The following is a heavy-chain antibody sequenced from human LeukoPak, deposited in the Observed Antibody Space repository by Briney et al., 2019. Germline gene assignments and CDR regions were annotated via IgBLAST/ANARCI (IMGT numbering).Heavy chain of an antibody. CDR2: IYYSGST. CDR1: GGSISSSSYY. Sequence: SETLSLTCTVSGGSISSSSYYWGWIRQPPGKGLEWIGSIYYSGSTYYNPSLKSRVTISVDTSKNQSSLKLSSVTAADTAVYYCARTIPPLYCTNGVCDDYWGQGTLVTVSS. J-gene: IGHJ4*02. D-gene: IGHD2-8*01. V-gene: IGHV4-39*01. CDR3: ARTIPPLYCTNGVCDDY.